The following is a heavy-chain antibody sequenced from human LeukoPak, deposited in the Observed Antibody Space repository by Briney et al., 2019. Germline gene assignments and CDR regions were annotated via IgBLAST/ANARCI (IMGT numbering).Heavy chain of an antibody. CDR3: AREMSYGDCFDY. J-gene: IGHJ4*02. CDR2: ISGSGGST. V-gene: IGHV3-23*01. Sequence: GGSLRLSSAASGFTFSSYAMSWVRQAPGKGLEWVSAISGSGGSTYYADSVKGRFTISRDNSKNTLYLQMNSLRAEDTAVYYCAREMSYGDCFDYWGQGTLVTVSS. D-gene: IGHD4-17*01. CDR1: GFTFSSYA.